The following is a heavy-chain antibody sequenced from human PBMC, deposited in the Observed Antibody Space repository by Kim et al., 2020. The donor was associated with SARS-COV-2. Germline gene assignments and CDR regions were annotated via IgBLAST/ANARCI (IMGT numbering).Heavy chain of an antibody. D-gene: IGHD4-4*01. V-gene: IGHV4-34*01. CDR1: GGSFSGYY. Sequence: SETLSLTCAVYGGSFSGYYWSWIRQPPGKGLEWIGEINHSGSTNYNPSLKSRVTISVDTSKNQFSLKLSSVTAADTAVYYCASGVTPRRYFDYWGQGTLVTVSS. J-gene: IGHJ4*02. CDR3: ASGVTPRRYFDY. CDR2: INHSGST.